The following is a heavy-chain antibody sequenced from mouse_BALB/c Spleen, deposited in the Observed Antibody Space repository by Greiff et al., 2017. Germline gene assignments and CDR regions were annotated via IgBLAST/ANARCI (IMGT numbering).Heavy chain of an antibody. CDR1: GYSFTSYW. Sequence: EVQRVESGTVLARPGASVKMSCKASGYSFTSYWMHWVKQRPGQGLEWIGAIYPGNSDTSYNQKFKGKAKLTAVTSASTAYMELSSLTNKDSAVYYCTRSSTGPLAMDYWGQGTSVTVSS. CDR2: IYPGNSDT. CDR3: TRSSTGPLAMDY. D-gene: IGHD3-2*02. V-gene: IGHV1-5*01. J-gene: IGHJ4*01.